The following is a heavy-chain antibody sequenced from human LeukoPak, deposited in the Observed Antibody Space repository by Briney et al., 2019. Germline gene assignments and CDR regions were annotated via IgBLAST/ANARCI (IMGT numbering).Heavy chain of an antibody. J-gene: IGHJ6*03. D-gene: IGHD1-1*01. Sequence: GRSLRLSCAPSGFTFSSYGMHWVRQAPGKGLEWVAVIWYDGSNKYYADSVKGRFTISRDNSKNTLYLQMNSLRAEDTAVYYCAKDTTVRTYYYYYMDVWGKGTTVTVSS. CDR2: IWYDGSNK. CDR1: GFTFSSYG. V-gene: IGHV3-33*06. CDR3: AKDTTVRTYYYYYMDV.